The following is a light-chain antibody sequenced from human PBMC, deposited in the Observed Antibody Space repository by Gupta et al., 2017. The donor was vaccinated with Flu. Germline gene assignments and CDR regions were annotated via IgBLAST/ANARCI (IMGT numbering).Light chain of an antibody. V-gene: IGLV2-23*02. J-gene: IGLJ2*01. CDR2: GVN. CDR1: SSDVGGYNL. Sequence: QSALSQPASVSGSPGQSITISCTRNSSDVGGYNLVSWYQQSPGKAPKLMIYGVNNRPSGVADRFSGSKSGTTAALTISWLQAEDDADYYCCSDIVIGARLVFGGGTKLTVL. CDR3: CSDIVIGARLV.